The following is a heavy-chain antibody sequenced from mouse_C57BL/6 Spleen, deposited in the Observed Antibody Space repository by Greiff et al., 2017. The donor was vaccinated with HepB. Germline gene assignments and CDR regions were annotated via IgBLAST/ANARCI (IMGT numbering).Heavy chain of an antibody. CDR1: GYAFSSSW. Sequence: QVQLQQSGPELVKPGASVKISCKASGYAFSSSWMNWVKQRPGKCLEWIGRIYPGDGDTNYNGKFKGKATLTADKSSSTAYMQLSSLTSEDSAVYFCAKGWDEAWFAYWGQGTLVTVSA. J-gene: IGHJ3*01. CDR2: IYPGDGDT. D-gene: IGHD3-3*01. CDR3: AKGWDEAWFAY. V-gene: IGHV1-82*01.